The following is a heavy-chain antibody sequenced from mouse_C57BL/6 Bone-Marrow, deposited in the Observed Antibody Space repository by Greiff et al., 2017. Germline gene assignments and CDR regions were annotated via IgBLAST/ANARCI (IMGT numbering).Heavy chain of an antibody. D-gene: IGHD3-2*02. Sequence: VQLQQSGAELVRPGASVTLSCKASGYTFTDYEMHWVKQTPVHGLEWIGAIDPETGGTAYNQKFKGKAILTADNPSSTAYMEPRSLTSEDSAVYYCTSHWGQLRPPSYNYAMDYWGQGTSVTVSS. CDR2: IDPETGGT. CDR3: TSHWGQLRPPSYNYAMDY. CDR1: GYTFTDYE. J-gene: IGHJ4*01. V-gene: IGHV1-15*01.